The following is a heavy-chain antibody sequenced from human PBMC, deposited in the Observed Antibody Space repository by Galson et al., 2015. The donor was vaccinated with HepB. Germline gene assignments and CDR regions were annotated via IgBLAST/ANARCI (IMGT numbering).Heavy chain of an antibody. V-gene: IGHV3-21*04. J-gene: IGHJ6*03. CDR3: ARVMPVSEEASRFTIFGVVRCYMDV. CDR2: ISSSSSYI. D-gene: IGHD3-3*01. Sequence: SLRLSCAASGFTFSSYSMNWVRQAPGKGLEWVSSISSSSSYIYYADSVKGRFTISRDNAKNSLYLQMNSLRAEDTAVYYCARVMPVSEEASRFTIFGVVRCYMDVWGKGTTVTVSS. CDR1: GFTFSSYS.